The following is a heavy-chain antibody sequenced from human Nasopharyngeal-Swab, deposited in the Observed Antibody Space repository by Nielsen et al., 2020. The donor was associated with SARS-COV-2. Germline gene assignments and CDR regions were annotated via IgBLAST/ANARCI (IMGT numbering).Heavy chain of an antibody. D-gene: IGHD3-16*01. CDR3: ARRVARAPRHEGDYYYGMDV. V-gene: IGHV4-39*01. Sequence: WIRQPPGKGLEWIGRIYYSGSNYYNPSLKSRVTISVDTSKNQFSLKLSSVTAADTAVYYYARRVARAPRHEGDYYYGMDVWGQGTTVTVSS. J-gene: IGHJ6*02. CDR2: IYYSGSN.